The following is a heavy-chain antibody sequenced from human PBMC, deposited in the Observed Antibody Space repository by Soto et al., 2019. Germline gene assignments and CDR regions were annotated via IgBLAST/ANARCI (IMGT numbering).Heavy chain of an antibody. CDR2: ISSSSSYI. J-gene: IGHJ4*02. CDR3: AREGGRQKNGDFDY. CDR1: GFTFSSYS. V-gene: IGHV3-21*01. D-gene: IGHD2-8*01. Sequence: EVQLVESGGGLVESGGSLRVSCAASGFTFSSYSMNWVRQAPGKGLEWVSSISSSSSYIYYADSLKGRITISRDNAKNSLYLQMNSLRAEDTAVYYCAREGGRQKNGDFDYWGQGTLVTVSS.